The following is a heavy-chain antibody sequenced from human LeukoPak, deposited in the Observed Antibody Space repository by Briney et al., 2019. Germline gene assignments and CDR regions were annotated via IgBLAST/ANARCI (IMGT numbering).Heavy chain of an antibody. CDR2: ISAYNGNT. CDR1: GYIFTNSG. CDR3: ARVAAEEGIVVVTARHVGAFDI. V-gene: IGHV1-18*01. J-gene: IGHJ3*02. D-gene: IGHD2-21*02. Sequence: APLKLSCKASGYIFTNSGISWMRQAPGPGFEWMGWISAYNGNTNYAQNLQGRVTMTTDTSTSTAYMELRSLRSADTAVYYCARVAAEEGIVVVTARHVGAFDIWGQGTMVTVSS.